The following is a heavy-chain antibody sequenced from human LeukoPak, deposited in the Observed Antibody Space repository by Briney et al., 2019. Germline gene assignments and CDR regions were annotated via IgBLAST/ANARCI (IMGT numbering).Heavy chain of an antibody. J-gene: IGHJ4*02. CDR3: ASSGSWGPSAY. CDR1: GVSISTYY. V-gene: IGHV4-4*08. Sequence: SETLSLTCTVSGVSISTYYWSWIRQPPGKGLEWIGYVQTSGSTDYNSSLKSRVTISVDTSKNQFSLKVTSVTAADPAIYYCASSGSWGPSAYWGQGLMVTVSS. CDR2: VQTSGST. D-gene: IGHD1-26*01.